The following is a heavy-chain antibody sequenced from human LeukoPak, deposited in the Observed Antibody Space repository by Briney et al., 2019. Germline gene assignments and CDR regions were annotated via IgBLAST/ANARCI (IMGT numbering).Heavy chain of an antibody. J-gene: IGHJ4*02. Sequence: PGGSLRLSCAASGFTFIRHWISWVRQAPGKGLEWVANIKEEGSEIHYVDSVKGRFTISRDNAENSLYLQMNSLRAEDTAVYYCVRESTYTYAYALDYWGQGTLVTVSS. D-gene: IGHD5-18*01. V-gene: IGHV3-7*01. CDR3: VRESTYTYAYALDY. CDR1: GFTFIRHW. CDR2: IKEEGSEI.